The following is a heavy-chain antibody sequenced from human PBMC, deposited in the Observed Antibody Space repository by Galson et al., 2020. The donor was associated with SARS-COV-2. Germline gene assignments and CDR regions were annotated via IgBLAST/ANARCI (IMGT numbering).Heavy chain of an antibody. Sequence: SETLSLTCTVSGGSISGYYWTWIRQPPGKGLEWLGYVYYSGTTNYNPSLASRVTISVDTSRNQFSLRLSSVTAADTAVYYCARLPYYGSGRGDNAFDIWGQGTMVTVSS. CDR3: ARLPYYGSGRGDNAFDI. CDR1: GGSISGYY. V-gene: IGHV4-59*08. CDR2: VYYSGTT. J-gene: IGHJ3*02. D-gene: IGHD3-10*01.